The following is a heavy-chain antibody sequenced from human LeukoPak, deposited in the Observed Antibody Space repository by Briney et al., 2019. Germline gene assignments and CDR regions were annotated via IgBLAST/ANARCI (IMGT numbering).Heavy chain of an antibody. Sequence: GSLRLSCAASGFTFSSDAMRWVRQAPGKGLEWVSAISSSGGSTYYADSVRGRFIISRDSSKNTLYLQMNSLRAEDTAVYYCARIRGYSFDYWGQGTLVTVSS. CDR1: GFTFSSDA. CDR3: ARIRGYSFDY. D-gene: IGHD5-18*01. J-gene: IGHJ4*02. CDR2: ISSSGGST. V-gene: IGHV3-23*01.